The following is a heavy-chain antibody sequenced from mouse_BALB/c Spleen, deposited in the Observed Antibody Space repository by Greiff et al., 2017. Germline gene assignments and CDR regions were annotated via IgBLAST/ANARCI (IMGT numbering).Heavy chain of an antibody. D-gene: IGHD1-1*01. CDR1: GYSFTGYT. J-gene: IGHJ4*01. Sequence: EVKLQESGPELVKPGASMKISCKASGYSFTGYTMNWVKQSHGKNLEWIGLINPYNGGTSYNQKFKGKATLTVDKSSSTAYMELLSLTSEDSAVYYCAGYYGTPPYYAMDYWGQGTSVTVSS. V-gene: IGHV1-18*01. CDR2: INPYNGGT. CDR3: AGYYGTPPYYAMDY.